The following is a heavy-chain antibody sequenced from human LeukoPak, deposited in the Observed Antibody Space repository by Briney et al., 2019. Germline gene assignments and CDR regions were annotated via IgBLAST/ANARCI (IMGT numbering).Heavy chain of an antibody. CDR1: GYTFTSYG. CDR2: ISPYNGNT. Sequence: ASVKVSCKASGYTFTSYGISWVRQAPGQGLEWMGWISPYNGNTNYAQKLQGRVTMTTDTSTSTAYLELTSLTSQDTAVYFCARDLVCTVNCKDSWGQGTLVTVSS. D-gene: IGHD3/OR15-3a*01. J-gene: IGHJ4*02. CDR3: ARDLVCTVNCKDS. V-gene: IGHV1-18*01.